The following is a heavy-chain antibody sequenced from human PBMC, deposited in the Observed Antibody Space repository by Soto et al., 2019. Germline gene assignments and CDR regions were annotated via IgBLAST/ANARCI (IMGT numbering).Heavy chain of an antibody. CDR3: ARHSNEYRKSLDY. CDR1: GGSISSSSYY. D-gene: IGHD1-1*01. CDR2: IYYSGST. Sequence: PSETLSLTCTVSGGSISSSSYYWGWIRHPPGKGLEWIGSIYYSGSTYYNPSLKSRVTISVDTSKNQFSLKLSSVTAADTAVYYCARHSNEYRKSLDYWGQGTLVTVSS. J-gene: IGHJ4*02. V-gene: IGHV4-39*01.